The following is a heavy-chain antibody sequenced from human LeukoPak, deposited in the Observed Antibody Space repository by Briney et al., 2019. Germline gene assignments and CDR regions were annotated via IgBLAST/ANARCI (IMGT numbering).Heavy chain of an antibody. J-gene: IGHJ4*02. CDR1: GYTISSDYY. D-gene: IGHD3-22*01. V-gene: IGHV4-38-2*01. CDR3: ARYSNYYDSSGYYHYFDY. CDR2: IYHSAST. Sequence: PSETLSLSCAVSGYTISSDYYWGWIRQPPGKGMEWVGSIYHSASTYYKPSLKSRVTISVDTSRNQFSLNLRAVTAADTAVYYCARYSNYYDSSGYYHYFDYWGQGTLVTVSS.